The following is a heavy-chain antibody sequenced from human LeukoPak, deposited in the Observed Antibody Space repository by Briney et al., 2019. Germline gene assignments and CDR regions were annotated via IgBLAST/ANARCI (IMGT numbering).Heavy chain of an antibody. CDR1: GFTFSSYG. V-gene: IGHV3-30*18. J-gene: IGHJ4*02. CDR2: ISYDGSNK. CDR3: AKRSSSGWSDY. D-gene: IGHD6-19*01. Sequence: PGGSLRLSCAASGFTFSSYGMHWVRQAPGKGLEWVAVISYDGSNKYYADSVKGRFTISRDNSKNTLYLQMNSLRAGDTAVYYCAKRSSSGWSDYWGQGTLVTVSS.